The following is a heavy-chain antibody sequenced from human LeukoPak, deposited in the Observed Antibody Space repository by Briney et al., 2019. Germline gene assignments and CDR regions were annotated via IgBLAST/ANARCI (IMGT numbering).Heavy chain of an antibody. CDR1: GYSISSGYY. V-gene: IGHV4-38-2*02. J-gene: IGHJ4*02. CDR3: ARELKGYEDY. CDR2: IYHSGST. Sequence: PSETLSLTCTVSGYSISSGYYWGWIRQPPGKGLEWIGSIYHSGSTYYNPSLKSRVTISVDTSKNQFSLKLSSVTAADTAVYYCARELKGYEDYWGQGTLVTVSS. D-gene: IGHD1-1*01.